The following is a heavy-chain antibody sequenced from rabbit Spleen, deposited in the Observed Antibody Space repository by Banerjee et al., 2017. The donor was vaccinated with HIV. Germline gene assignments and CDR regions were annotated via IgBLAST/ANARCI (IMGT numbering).Heavy chain of an antibody. V-gene: IGHV1S40*01. CDR2: IYAGSSGTT. Sequence: QSLEESGGDLVKPEGPLTLTCTASGFPFSSSYWMRWVRQAPGKGLEWIACIYAGSSGTTYYASWAKGRFTISKTSSTTVTLQMTSLTAADTATYFCARGLAVSGAVGGYANYFDLWGPGTLVTVS. CDR1: GFPFSSSYW. CDR3: ARGLAVSGAVGGYANYFDL. J-gene: IGHJ4*01. D-gene: IGHD3-3*01.